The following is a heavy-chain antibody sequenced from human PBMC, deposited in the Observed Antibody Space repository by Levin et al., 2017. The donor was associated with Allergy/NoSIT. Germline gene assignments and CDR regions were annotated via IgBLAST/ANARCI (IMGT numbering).Heavy chain of an antibody. CDR1: GFTFSSYG. CDR3: ARGRQLIGATRTPFFDY. V-gene: IGHV3-33*01. CDR2: IWYDGSNK. D-gene: IGHD5-18*01. Sequence: GGSLRLSCAASGFTFSSYGMHWVRQAPGKGLEWVAVIWYDGSNKYYADSVKGRFTISRDNSKNTLYLQMNSLRAEDTAVYYCARGRQLIGATRTPFFDYWGQGTLVTVSS. J-gene: IGHJ4*02.